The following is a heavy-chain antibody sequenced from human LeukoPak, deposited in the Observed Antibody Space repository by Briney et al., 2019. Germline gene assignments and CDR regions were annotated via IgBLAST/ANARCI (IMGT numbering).Heavy chain of an antibody. CDR2: ISLSGLT. V-gene: IGHV4-4*02. CDR3: SRESEAFSPFGY. CDR1: GGSISSTNW. Sequence: SETLSLTCGVSGGSISSTNWWSWVRQPPGRGLEWIGEISLSGLTNYNPSLKSRVTMSLDKSKNHLSLNLTSVTAADTAVYYCSRESEAFSPFGYWGQGTLVTVSS. J-gene: IGHJ4*02.